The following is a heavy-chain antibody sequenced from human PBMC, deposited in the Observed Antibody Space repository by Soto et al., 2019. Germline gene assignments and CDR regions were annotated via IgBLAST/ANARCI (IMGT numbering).Heavy chain of an antibody. CDR2: IKQDGSET. CDR1: GFSFSSYW. J-gene: IGHJ4*02. CDR3: ARYCSGASCYDY. D-gene: IGHD2-15*01. V-gene: IGHV3-7*01. Sequence: EVQLVESGGGLVQPGGSLRLSCAASGFSFSSYWMSWVRQAPGKGLEWVANIKQDGSETYYVDSVKGRFTISRDNAKNSLYLQMYRLRADYTAVYYCARYCSGASCYDYWGQGTLVTVSS.